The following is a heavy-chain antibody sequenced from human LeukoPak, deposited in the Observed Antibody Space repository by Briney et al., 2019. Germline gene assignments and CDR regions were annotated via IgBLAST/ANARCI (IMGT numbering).Heavy chain of an antibody. V-gene: IGHV3-74*01. CDR1: GLAFSAYK. Sequence: GGSLRLSCAASGLAFSAYKMHWVRQAPRKGLVWVSRISTDGYTTDYADFVQGRLTASRDNTKNTWSLEMNSLRAEDTAVYYCVVGGSPGYWGQGTLVTVSS. D-gene: IGHD2-15*01. CDR2: ISTDGYTT. CDR3: VVGGSPGY. J-gene: IGHJ4*02.